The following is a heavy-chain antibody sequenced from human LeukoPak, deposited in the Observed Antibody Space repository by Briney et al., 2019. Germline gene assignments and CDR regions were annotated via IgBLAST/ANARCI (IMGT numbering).Heavy chain of an antibody. Sequence: GGSLKLSCAASGFTFSGSAMHWVRQASGKGLEWVGRIRSKANSYATAYAASVKGRFTISRDDSKNTAYLQMNSLKTEDTAVYYCTRHGDGYSYGFLVGWGQGTLVTVSS. J-gene: IGHJ4*02. CDR3: TRHGDGYSYGFLVG. V-gene: IGHV3-73*01. D-gene: IGHD5-18*01. CDR1: GFTFSGSA. CDR2: IRSKANSYAT.